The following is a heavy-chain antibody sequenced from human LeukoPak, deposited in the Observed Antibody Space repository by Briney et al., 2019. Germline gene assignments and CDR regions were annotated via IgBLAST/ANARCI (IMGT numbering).Heavy chain of an antibody. CDR1: GFTFSSYS. CDR3: ARTIVVVPSDAFDI. J-gene: IGHJ3*02. D-gene: IGHD3-22*01. V-gene: IGHV3-48*04. CDR2: ISSSSSTI. Sequence: GGSLRLSCAASGFTFSSYSMNWVRQAPGKGLEWVSYISSSSSTIYYADSVKGRFTISRDNAKNSLYLQMNSLRAEDTAVYYCARTIVVVPSDAFDIWGQGTMVTVSS.